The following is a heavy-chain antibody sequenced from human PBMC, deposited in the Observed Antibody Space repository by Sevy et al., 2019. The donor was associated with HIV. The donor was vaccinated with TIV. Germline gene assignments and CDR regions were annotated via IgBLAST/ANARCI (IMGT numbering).Heavy chain of an antibody. D-gene: IGHD3-22*01. V-gene: IGHV1-18*01. CDR3: ARDRNSYDSSGYPKGMDV. CDR1: GYTFTRYG. CDR2: TSAYNGNT. Sequence: ASVKVSCKASGYTFTRYGITWVRQAPGQGLEWMGWTSAYNGNTNYAQKVQGRVTMTTDISTSTAYMELRSLRSDDTAMYYCARDRNSYDSSGYPKGMDVWGPGTTVTVSS. J-gene: IGHJ6*02.